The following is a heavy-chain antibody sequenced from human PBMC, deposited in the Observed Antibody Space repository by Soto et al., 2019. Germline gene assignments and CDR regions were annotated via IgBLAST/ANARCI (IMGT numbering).Heavy chain of an antibody. J-gene: IGHJ4*02. V-gene: IGHV4-59*01. CDR2: IYYSGST. D-gene: IGHD3-22*01. CDR3: ARVGAQNSSGYYRYD. CDR1: GGSISSYY. Sequence: SETLSLTCTVSGGSISSYYWSWIRQPPGKGLEWIGYIYYSGSTNYNPSLKSRVTISVDTSKNRFSLKLSSVTAADTAVYYCARVGAQNSSGYYRYDWGQGTLVTVSS.